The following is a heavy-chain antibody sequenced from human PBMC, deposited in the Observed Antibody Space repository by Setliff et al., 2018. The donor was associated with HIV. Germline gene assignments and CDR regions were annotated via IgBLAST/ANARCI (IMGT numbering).Heavy chain of an antibody. CDR1: GASMRGHY. CDR3: ARDYYDDTYYSPGIYYLYYMDV. D-gene: IGHD3-10*01. J-gene: IGHJ6*03. CDR2: IYYSGTT. Sequence: SETLSLTCTVSGASMRGHYWNWIRQPPGKGLEWIGYIYYSGTTHYNPSLRSRVTISVDTSKKQFSLKLSSVTAADTAVYYCARDYYDDTYYSPGIYYLYYMDVWGKGTTVTVSS. V-gene: IGHV4-59*11.